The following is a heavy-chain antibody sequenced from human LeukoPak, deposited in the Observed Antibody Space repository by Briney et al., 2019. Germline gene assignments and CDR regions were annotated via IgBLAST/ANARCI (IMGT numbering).Heavy chain of an antibody. Sequence: TASETLSLTCTVSGGSIDSYYWSWIRQPPGKGLEWIGYTYYTGSTEYHPSLKSRVTISLDTSKNQFSLKLTSVTAADTAVYYCARVYQSAEYYFDYWGQGNLVSVSS. V-gene: IGHV4-59*01. CDR3: ARVYQSAEYYFDY. D-gene: IGHD2-2*01. J-gene: IGHJ4*02. CDR1: GGSIDSYY. CDR2: TYYTGST.